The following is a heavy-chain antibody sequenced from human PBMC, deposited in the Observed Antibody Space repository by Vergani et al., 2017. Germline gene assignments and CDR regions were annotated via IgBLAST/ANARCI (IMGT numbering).Heavy chain of an antibody. J-gene: IGHJ5*02. CDR2: INPNSGGT. CDR1: GYTFTGYY. V-gene: IGHV1-2*02. D-gene: IGHD2-2*01. CDR3: ARATTRYCSITSCYPNWFDP. Sequence: QVQLVQSGAEVKKPGASVKVSCKASGYTFTGYYMHWVRQAPGQGLEWMGWINPNSGGTNYAQKFQGRVTMTRDTSISTAYMELSSLRSEDTAVYYCARATTRYCSITSCYPNWFDPWGQGTLVTVSS.